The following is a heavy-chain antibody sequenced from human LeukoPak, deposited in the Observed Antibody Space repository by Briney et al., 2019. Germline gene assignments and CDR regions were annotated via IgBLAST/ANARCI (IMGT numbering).Heavy chain of an antibody. CDR1: GFTFSSYG. CDR2: ISYDGSNK. Sequence: PGRSLRLSCAASGFTFSSYGMHWVRQAPGKGLEWVAVISYDGSNKYYADSVKGRFTISRDNSKNTLYLQMNSLRAEDTAVYYCAKDSILDYWGQGTLVTVSS. J-gene: IGHJ4*02. CDR3: AKDSILDY. V-gene: IGHV3-30*18.